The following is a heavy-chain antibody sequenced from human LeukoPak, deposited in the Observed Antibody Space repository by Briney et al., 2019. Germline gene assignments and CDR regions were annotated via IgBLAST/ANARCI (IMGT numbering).Heavy chain of an antibody. CDR1: GFTFSSYA. Sequence: GGSLRLSCAASGFTFSSYAMTWVRQAPGKGLEWVSSISGSSSYINYADSVKGRFTISRDNAQNSLFLQLNSLRAEDTAVYYCARDPYSSGWYKDAFDIWGQGTMVTVSS. CDR2: ISGSSSYI. J-gene: IGHJ3*02. CDR3: ARDPYSSGWYKDAFDI. V-gene: IGHV3-21*01. D-gene: IGHD6-19*01.